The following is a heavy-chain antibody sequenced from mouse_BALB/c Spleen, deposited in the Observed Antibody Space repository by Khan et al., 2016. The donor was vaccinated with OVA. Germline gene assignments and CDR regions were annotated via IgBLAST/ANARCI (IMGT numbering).Heavy chain of an antibody. J-gene: IGHJ4*01. D-gene: IGHD2-4*01. CDR2: ISYSGST. V-gene: IGHV3-2*02. CDR1: GYSITSNYA. Sequence: EVQLQESGPGLVKPSQSLSLTCTVNGYSITSNYAWNWIRQFPGNKLEWMGYISYSGSTNYNPSLKSRLSITRDTYKNHFFLLLHSATTEDSATYYCARVNYDGYSLDYWGQGTSVTVSA. CDR3: ARVNYDGYSLDY.